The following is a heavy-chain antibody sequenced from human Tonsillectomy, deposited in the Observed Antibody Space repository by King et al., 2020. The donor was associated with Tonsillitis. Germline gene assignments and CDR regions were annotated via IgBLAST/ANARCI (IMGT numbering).Heavy chain of an antibody. D-gene: IGHD6-19*01. J-gene: IGHJ4*02. Sequence: QLVQSGAEVKKPGSSVKVSCKASGGTFGTYTINWVRQAPGQGLEWMGDLIPIFGTPNYAQRFQGRVTITADESTTTAYMALNSLRSDDTAVYYCAGGNSGWYYYWGQGTLVTVSS. V-gene: IGHV1-69*12. CDR1: GGTFGTYT. CDR2: LIPIFGTP. CDR3: AGGNSGWYYY.